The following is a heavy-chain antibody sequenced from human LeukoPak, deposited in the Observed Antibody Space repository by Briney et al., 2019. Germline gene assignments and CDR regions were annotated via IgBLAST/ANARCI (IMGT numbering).Heavy chain of an antibody. J-gene: IGHJ4*02. CDR2: INRSGST. CDR3: ASLSSGWYGDFDY. Sequence: SETLSLTCAVYGGSFSGYYWSWIRQPPGKGLEWIGEINRSGSTNYNPSLKSRVTISVDTSKNQFSLKPSSVTAADTAVYYCASLSSGWYGDFDYWGQGTLVTVSS. V-gene: IGHV4-34*01. CDR1: GGSFSGYY. D-gene: IGHD6-19*01.